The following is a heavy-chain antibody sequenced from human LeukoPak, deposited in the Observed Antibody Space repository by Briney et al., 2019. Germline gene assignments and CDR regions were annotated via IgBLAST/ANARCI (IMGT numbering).Heavy chain of an antibody. Sequence: SETLSLTCTVSGDSFSSRSYYWGWIRQPPGKGLEWIVIMYYSGSTYYNPSLTSRVTISVDTSKNQFSLKLSSVTAADTAVYYCARLAGSYNREYSQHWGQGTLVTVSS. D-gene: IGHD3-10*01. V-gene: IGHV4-39*01. CDR2: MYYSGST. CDR1: GDSFSSRSYY. J-gene: IGHJ1*01. CDR3: ARLAGSYNREYSQH.